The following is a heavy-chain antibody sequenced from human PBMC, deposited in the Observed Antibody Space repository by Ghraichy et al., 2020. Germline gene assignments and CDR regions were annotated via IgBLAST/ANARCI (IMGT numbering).Heavy chain of an antibody. CDR3: ARATGGNSVDY. V-gene: IGHV4-34*01. CDR1: GGSFSGYY. D-gene: IGHD4-23*01. J-gene: IGHJ4*02. CDR2: INHSGST. Sequence: SETLSLTCAVYGGSFSGYYWSWIRQPPGKGLEWIGEINHSGSTNYNPSLKSRVTISVDTSKNQFSLKLSSVTAADTAVYYCARATGGNSVDYWGQGTLVTVSS.